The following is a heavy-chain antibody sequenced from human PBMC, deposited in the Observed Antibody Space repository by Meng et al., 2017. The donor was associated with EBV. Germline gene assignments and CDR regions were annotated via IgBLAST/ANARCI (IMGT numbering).Heavy chain of an antibody. V-gene: IGHV3-11*01. Sequence: QWQLVESWGGGVQPGRSLRLSCAASGFTFSDYYMSWIRQAPGKGLEWVSYISSSGSTIYYADSVKGRFTISRDNAKNSLYLQMNSLRAEDTAVYYCARRVVTGGFFDYWGQGTLVTVSS. CDR1: GFTFSDYY. D-gene: IGHD2-21*02. CDR2: ISSSGSTI. J-gene: IGHJ4*02. CDR3: ARRVVTGGFFDY.